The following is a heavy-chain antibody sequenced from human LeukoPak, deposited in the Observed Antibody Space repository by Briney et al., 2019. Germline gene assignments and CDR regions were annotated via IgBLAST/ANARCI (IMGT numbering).Heavy chain of an antibody. CDR1: GGSFSGYY. V-gene: IGHV4-34*01. CDR2: INHSGST. J-gene: IGHJ4*02. D-gene: IGHD2-8*01. CDR3: AICGRTNGVCHYFDY. Sequence: PSETLSLTCAVYGGSFSGYYWSWIRQPPGKGLEWIGEINHSGSTNYNPSLKRRVTISVDTSKNQFSLKLSSVTAADTAVYYCAICGRTNGVCHYFDYWGQGTLVTVSS.